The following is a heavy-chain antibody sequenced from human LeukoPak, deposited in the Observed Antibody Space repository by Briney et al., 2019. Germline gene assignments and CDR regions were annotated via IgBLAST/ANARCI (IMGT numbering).Heavy chain of an antibody. CDR3: ARQQLVGGYFQH. D-gene: IGHD6-13*01. J-gene: IGHJ1*01. CDR1: GGSISSYY. Sequence: SETLSLTCTVSGGSISSYYWSWIRQPPGKGLEWIGYIYYSGSTNYNPSLKSRVTISVDTSKNQFSLKLSSVTAADTAVYYCARQQLVGGYFQHWGQGTLVTVSS. V-gene: IGHV4-59*08. CDR2: IYYSGST.